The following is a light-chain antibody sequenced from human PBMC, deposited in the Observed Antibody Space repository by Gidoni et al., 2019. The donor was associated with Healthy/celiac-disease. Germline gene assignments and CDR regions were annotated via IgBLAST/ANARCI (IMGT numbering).Light chain of an antibody. CDR3: QQYGSWIT. Sequence: EIVLTQSPGPLSLSPGERATLSCRASQSVSSSYLAWYQQKPGQAPRLLIYGASSRATGIPDRFSGSGSGTDFTLTISRLGPEDFAVYYCQQYGSWITFGQGTRLEIK. V-gene: IGKV3-20*01. CDR1: QSVSSSY. CDR2: GAS. J-gene: IGKJ5*01.